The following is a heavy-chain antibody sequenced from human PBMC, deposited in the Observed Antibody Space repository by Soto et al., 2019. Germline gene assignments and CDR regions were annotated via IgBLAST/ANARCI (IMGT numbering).Heavy chain of an antibody. V-gene: IGHV3-33*01. J-gene: IGHJ4*02. CDR2: IWYDGNNK. Sequence: GGSLRLSCAASGFTFNNFGMHWFRQAPGKGLEWVAVIWYDGNNKYYADSVKGRFTISRDNSKNTMYLQMNSLRVEDTAVYYCGGDYDSSGYSPLFDYWGQGALVTVSS. D-gene: IGHD3-22*01. CDR1: GFTFNNFG. CDR3: GGDYDSSGYSPLFDY.